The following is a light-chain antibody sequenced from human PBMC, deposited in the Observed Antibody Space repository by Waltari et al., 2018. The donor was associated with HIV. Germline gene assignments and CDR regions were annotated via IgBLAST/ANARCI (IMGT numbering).Light chain of an antibody. CDR3: QAWDSSTVV. J-gene: IGLJ2*01. CDR2: QDT. CDR1: DLSNNY. V-gene: IGLV3-1*01. Sequence: SFELTQPPSVSVSPGQTATITCSGDDLSNNYVSWYQQKSAQSPLVVIFQDTKRSSGMSGQFSGSNSGHVATLTISGTQTSDEADYYCQAWDSSTVVFGGGTKLTVL.